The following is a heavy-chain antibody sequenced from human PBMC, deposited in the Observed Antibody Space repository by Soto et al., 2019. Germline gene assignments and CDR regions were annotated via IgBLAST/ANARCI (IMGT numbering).Heavy chain of an antibody. D-gene: IGHD4-4*01. J-gene: IGHJ4*02. V-gene: IGHV4-59*01. Sequence: SETLSLTCTVSDASIRGYYWSWIRQPPGKGLEWIGYFHYSGISNYNSSLKSRVTMSLDTSKDQFSLKLSSVSAADTAIYYCARGASNWQYFDYWGQGALVTVSS. CDR3: ARGASNWQYFDY. CDR1: DASIRGYY. CDR2: FHYSGIS.